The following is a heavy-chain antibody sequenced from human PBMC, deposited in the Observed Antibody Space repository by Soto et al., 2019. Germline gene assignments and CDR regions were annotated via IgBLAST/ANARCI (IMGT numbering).Heavy chain of an antibody. V-gene: IGHV6-1*01. J-gene: IGHJ6*02. CDR2: TYYRSKWYN. CDR3: ARSSVDTAMAPYYYYGMDV. D-gene: IGHD5-18*01. Sequence: PSQALSLTCAISGDSVSSNSAAWNWIRQSPSRGLEWLGRTYYRSKWYNDYAVSVKSRITINPDTSKNQFSLQLNSVTPEDTAVYYCARSSVDTAMAPYYYYGMDVWGQGTTVTVSS. CDR1: GDSVSSNSAA.